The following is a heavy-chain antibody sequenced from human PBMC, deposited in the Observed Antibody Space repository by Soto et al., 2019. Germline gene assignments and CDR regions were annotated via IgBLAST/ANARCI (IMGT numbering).Heavy chain of an antibody. CDR2: ISSSSSYI. D-gene: IGHD2-2*01. V-gene: IGHV3-21*01. CDR3: ARVYPGPGYMDV. CDR1: GFTFSSYS. J-gene: IGHJ6*03. Sequence: EVQLVESGGGLVKPGGSLRLSCAASGFTFSSYSMNWVRQAPGKGLEWVSSISSSSSYIYYADSVKGRFTISRDNAKNSLYLQMTSLRAEDTAVYYCARVYPGPGYMDVWGKGTTVTVSS.